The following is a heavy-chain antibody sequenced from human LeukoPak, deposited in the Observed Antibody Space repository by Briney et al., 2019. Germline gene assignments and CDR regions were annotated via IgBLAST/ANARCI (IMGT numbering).Heavy chain of an antibody. CDR3: VKDRRNPYRPEGPFDP. Sequence: GGSLRLSCAASGFTFEDYAMHWVRQAPGKGLEWVSGINWNSASTGYADSVKGRFTISRDNVMNSLYLQMNSLRPEDTALYYCVKDRRNPYRPEGPFDPWGQGTLVNVSS. D-gene: IGHD1-14*01. J-gene: IGHJ5*02. V-gene: IGHV3-9*01. CDR1: GFTFEDYA. CDR2: INWNSAST.